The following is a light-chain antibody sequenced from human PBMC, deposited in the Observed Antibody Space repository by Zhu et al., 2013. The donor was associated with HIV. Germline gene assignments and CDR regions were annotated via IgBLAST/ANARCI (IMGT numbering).Light chain of an antibody. CDR2: KSS. CDR1: QSVESF. V-gene: IGKV1-5*03. J-gene: IGKJ1*01. CDR3: QQYNTYPWT. Sequence: IQLTQSPSTLSASVGDRVTLTCRASQSVESFLAWYQQRPGQAPKLLIYKSSTLQSGVPSRFLGSGSGTDFTLSISGLHPDDFATYFCQQYNTYPWTFGRGTRV.